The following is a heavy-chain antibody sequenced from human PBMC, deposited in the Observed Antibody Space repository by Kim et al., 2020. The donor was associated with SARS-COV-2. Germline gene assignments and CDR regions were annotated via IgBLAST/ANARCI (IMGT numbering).Heavy chain of an antibody. CDR1: GFTFDDYA. J-gene: IGHJ4*02. V-gene: IGHV3-9*01. Sequence: GGSLRLSCAASGFTFDDYAMHWVRQAPGKGLEWVSGISWNSGSIGYADSVKGRFTISRDNAKNSLYLQMNSLRAEDTALYYCAKDREWFGESQAVFDYWGQGTLVTVSS. D-gene: IGHD3-10*01. CDR2: ISWNSGSI. CDR3: AKDREWFGESQAVFDY.